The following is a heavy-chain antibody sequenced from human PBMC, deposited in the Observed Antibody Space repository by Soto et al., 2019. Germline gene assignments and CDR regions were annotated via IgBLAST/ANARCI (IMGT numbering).Heavy chain of an antibody. V-gene: IGHV1-18*01. Sequence: QVQLVQSGAEVKKPGASVKVSCKASGYTFTSYGISWVRQAPGQGLEWMGWISAYNGNTNYAQKLQGRVTMTTDTSTSTAYMELRSLRSDDTAVDYCARTDIVVVVAATYDAFDIWGQGTMVTVSS. D-gene: IGHD2-15*01. CDR3: ARTDIVVVVAATYDAFDI. CDR1: GYTFTSYG. J-gene: IGHJ3*02. CDR2: ISAYNGNT.